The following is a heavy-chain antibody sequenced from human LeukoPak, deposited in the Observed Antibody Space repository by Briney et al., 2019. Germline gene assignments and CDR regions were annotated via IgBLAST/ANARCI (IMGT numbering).Heavy chain of an antibody. J-gene: IGHJ4*02. Sequence: GGSLRLSCTASGFTVSSSYMSWVRQAPGKGLEWVSVIYSGGSTYYADSVKGRFTISRDNSKNTLYLQMNSLRAEDTAVYYCARGRNYYDSSGYYYVGGDYWGQGTLVTVSS. CDR3: ARGRNYYDSSGYYYVGGDY. V-gene: IGHV3-53*01. D-gene: IGHD3-22*01. CDR1: GFTVSSSY. CDR2: IYSGGST.